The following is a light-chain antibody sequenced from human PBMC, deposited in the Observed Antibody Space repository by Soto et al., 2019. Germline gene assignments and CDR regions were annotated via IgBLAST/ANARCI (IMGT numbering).Light chain of an antibody. CDR1: GSDIGTYDF. CDR2: EVT. J-gene: IGLJ1*01. CDR3: QSYDSSLSGFYV. Sequence: QSALTQPASVSGSPGQSITISCIGTGSDIGTYDFVSWYQQRPGEAPKLIIYEVTNRPSGVPDRFSGSKSGTSASLAITGLQAEDEADYYCQSYDSSLSGFYVFGTGTKLTVL. V-gene: IGLV2-14*01.